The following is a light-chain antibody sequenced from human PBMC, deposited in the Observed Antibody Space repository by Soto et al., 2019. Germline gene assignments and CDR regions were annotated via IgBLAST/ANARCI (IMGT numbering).Light chain of an antibody. V-gene: IGKV3-20*01. CDR1: QSVSSNY. J-gene: IGKJ4*01. CDR2: RAS. Sequence: DIVLTQSPGTLSLSPGERATLSCRASQSVSSNYLAWYQQKPGQTPKVLIYRASTRATGIPDRFSGSGSGTDFTLTISRLEAEDFAVYYCQQYGSSPLTFGGGTKVEI. CDR3: QQYGSSPLT.